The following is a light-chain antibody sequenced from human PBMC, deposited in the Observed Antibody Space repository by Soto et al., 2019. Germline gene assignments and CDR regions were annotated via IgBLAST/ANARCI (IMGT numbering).Light chain of an antibody. CDR1: NIGSKT. CDR3: QVWDVSTVHYV. Sequence: SYELTQPPSMSVAPGQTARITGGGNNIGSKTVQWYQQKAGQAPVLVVYDDSDRPSGITERFSGSNSGNTATLTISRVEAGDEADYYCQVWDVSTVHYVFGTGTKVTVL. CDR2: DDS. J-gene: IGLJ1*01. V-gene: IGLV3-21*02.